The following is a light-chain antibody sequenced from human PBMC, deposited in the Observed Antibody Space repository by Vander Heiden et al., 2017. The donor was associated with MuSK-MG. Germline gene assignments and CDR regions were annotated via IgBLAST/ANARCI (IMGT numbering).Light chain of an antibody. CDR1: QRVLYSSDNKNY. V-gene: IGKV4-1*01. CDR3: QQYYGPRT. J-gene: IGKJ1*01. CDR2: WAS. Sequence: DIVMTQSPDSLAVSLGERATINCKSSQRVLYSSDNKNYLSWYQQKPGQPPKLLISWASTRASGVPDRFSGSGSGTDFTLTISSLQAEDVAVYYCQQYYGPRTFGQGTRVEIK.